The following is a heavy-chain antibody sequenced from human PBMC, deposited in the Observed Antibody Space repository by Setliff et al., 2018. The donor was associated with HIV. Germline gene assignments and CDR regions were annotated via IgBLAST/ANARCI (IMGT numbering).Heavy chain of an antibody. J-gene: IGHJ4*02. Sequence: GASVKVSCKVSGDTSSSYTISWVRQAPGQGLEWVGGIIALVGATSYAQKFQDRVTLTTDDSTNTAYMELSSLRSEDTAMYYCARSHEYGGSSAYWGQGTRVTVSS. CDR3: ARSHEYGGSSAY. D-gene: IGHD1-26*01. CDR2: IIALVGAT. V-gene: IGHV1-69*16. CDR1: GDTSSSYT.